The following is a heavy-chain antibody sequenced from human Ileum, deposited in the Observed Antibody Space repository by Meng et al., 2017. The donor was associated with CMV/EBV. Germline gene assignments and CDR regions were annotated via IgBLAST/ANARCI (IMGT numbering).Heavy chain of an antibody. CDR3: AREGGGWYFNS. D-gene: IGHD6-19*01. Sequence: QVQRQESGPELMKPSQTLTLTCTVSGDPLSTGDYYWSWIRQPPGKGPEWIGYIYYSGSTLYNPSLKSPVTISLDKSKNQFSLRLRSVTAADTAVYFCAREGGGWYFNSWGQGTLVTVSS. V-gene: IGHV4-30-4*01. CDR2: IYYSGST. J-gene: IGHJ4*02. CDR1: GDPLSTGDYY.